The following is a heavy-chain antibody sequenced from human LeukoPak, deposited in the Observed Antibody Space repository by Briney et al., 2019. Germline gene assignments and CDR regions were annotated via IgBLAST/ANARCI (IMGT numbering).Heavy chain of an antibody. CDR3: ARAVVVVAATPYFQY. V-gene: IGHV4-31*03. CDR2: IYYSGST. J-gene: IGHJ1*01. CDR1: GGSISSGGNY. D-gene: IGHD2-15*01. Sequence: SQTLSLTCTVSGGSISSGGNYWSWLRQHPGTGPEWIGYIYYSGSTYYNPSLKSRVTISVDTSKNQFSLKLSSVTAADTAVYYCARAVVVVAATPYFQYWGQGTLVTVSS.